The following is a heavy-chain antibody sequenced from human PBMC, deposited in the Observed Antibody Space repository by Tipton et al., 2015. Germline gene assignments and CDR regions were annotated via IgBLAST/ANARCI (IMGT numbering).Heavy chain of an antibody. CDR3: ARHRPYSSSGADYFDY. CDR2: IYYRGST. CDR1: GGSLSSGSYY. V-gene: IGHV4-61*01. D-gene: IGHD6-6*01. J-gene: IGHJ4*02. Sequence: TLSLTCTVSGGSLSSGSYYWSWIRQPPGKGLEWIGYIYYRGSTNYNPSLKSRVTISVDTSKNQFSLKLSSVTAADTAVYYCARHRPYSSSGADYFDYWGQGTLVTVSS.